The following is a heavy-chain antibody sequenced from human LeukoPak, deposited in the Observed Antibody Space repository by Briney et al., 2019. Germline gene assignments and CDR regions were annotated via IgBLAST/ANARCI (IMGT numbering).Heavy chain of an antibody. Sequence: SETLSLTCTVSGGSISSYYWSWIRQPAGKGLEWIGRIYTSGSTYYNPSLKSRVTISVDTSKNQFSLKLSSVTAADTAVYYCARQFPPRGMDVWGQGTTVTVSS. V-gene: IGHV4-4*07. CDR2: IYTSGST. CDR1: GGSISSYY. J-gene: IGHJ6*02. CDR3: ARQFPPRGMDV.